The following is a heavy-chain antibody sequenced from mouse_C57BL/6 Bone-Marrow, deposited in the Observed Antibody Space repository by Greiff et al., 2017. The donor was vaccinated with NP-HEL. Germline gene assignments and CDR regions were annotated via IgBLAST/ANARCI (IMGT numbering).Heavy chain of an antibody. Sequence: QVQLKQPGAELVKPGASVKMSCKASGYTFTSYWITWVKQRPGQGLEWIGDIYPGSGSTNYNEKFKSKATLTVDTSSSTAYMQLSSLTSEDSAVYYCARSRDYDGYYYAMDYWGQGTSVTVSS. CDR3: ARSRDYDGYYYAMDY. V-gene: IGHV1-55*01. J-gene: IGHJ4*01. CDR1: GYTFTSYW. D-gene: IGHD2-4*01. CDR2: IYPGSGST.